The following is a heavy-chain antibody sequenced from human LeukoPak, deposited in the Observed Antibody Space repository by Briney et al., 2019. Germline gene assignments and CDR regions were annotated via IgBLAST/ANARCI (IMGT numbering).Heavy chain of an antibody. CDR1: GFTFSSYC. Sequence: GGSLRLSCAASGFTFSSYCMHWVRQAPGKGLVWVSRIDRDGSNTNYADSVKGRFTISRDNAKNTLHLQMNSLRAEDTAVYYCARDRGWNALDCWGQGTLVTVSS. J-gene: IGHJ4*02. CDR3: ARDRGWNALDC. D-gene: IGHD1-1*01. CDR2: IDRDGSNT. V-gene: IGHV3-74*01.